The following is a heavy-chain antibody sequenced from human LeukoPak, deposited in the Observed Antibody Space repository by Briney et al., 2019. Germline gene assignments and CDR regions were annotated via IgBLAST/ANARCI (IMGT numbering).Heavy chain of an antibody. CDR2: IYSGGST. J-gene: IGHJ6*02. CDR1: GFTVSSNY. Sequence: GGSLRLSCAASGFTVSSNYMGWVRQAPGKGLEWVSVIYSGGSTYYADSVKGRFTISRDNSKNTLYLQMNSLRAEDTAVYYCARNPSRYYGMDVWGQGTTVTVSS. CDR3: ARNPSRYYGMDV. V-gene: IGHV3-66*01. D-gene: IGHD1-14*01.